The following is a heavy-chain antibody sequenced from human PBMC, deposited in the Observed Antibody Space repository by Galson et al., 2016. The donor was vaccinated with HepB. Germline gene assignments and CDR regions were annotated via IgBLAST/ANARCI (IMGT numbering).Heavy chain of an antibody. Sequence: SLRLSCAASGFTFSTYSMNWVRQAPGKGLEWVSSISSSSGYMFYADSVKGRFTISRDNAKNSLYLQMNSLRDEDTAVYYCASGIDCDYWGQGILVTVSS. CDR3: ASGIDCDY. J-gene: IGHJ4*02. V-gene: IGHV3-21*01. CDR1: GFTFSTYS. CDR2: ISSSSGYM. D-gene: IGHD2-21*01.